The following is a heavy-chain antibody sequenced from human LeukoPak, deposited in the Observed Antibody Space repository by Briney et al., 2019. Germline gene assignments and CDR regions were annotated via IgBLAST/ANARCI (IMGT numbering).Heavy chain of an antibody. CDR2: ISSSSTSI. Sequence: GGSLRLSCAVSGFTFSDYSMNWVRQVPGKGLEWISYISSSSTSIYYADSVRGRFTISRDNAKNSLYLQMNSLRAEDTAVYYCARDSGLGYCSGGSCYPPDYWGQGTLVTVSS. V-gene: IGHV3-48*01. D-gene: IGHD2-15*01. CDR1: GFTFSDYS. CDR3: ARDSGLGYCSGGSCYPPDY. J-gene: IGHJ4*02.